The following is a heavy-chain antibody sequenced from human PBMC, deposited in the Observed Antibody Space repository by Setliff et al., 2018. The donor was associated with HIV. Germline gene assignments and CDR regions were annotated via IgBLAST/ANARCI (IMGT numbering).Heavy chain of an antibody. CDR1: GFIFSSYA. J-gene: IGHJ5*02. CDR2: IRGSGSGDTT. V-gene: IGHV3-23*01. CDR3: AKGQDGLRYNWFDP. Sequence: RLSCAASGFIFSSYAMTWVRQAPGKGLEWVSTIRGSGSGDTTHYADFVKGRFTISRDNSKNTVYLQMNSLRAEDMAIYYCAKGQDGLRYNWFDPWGHGTLVTVSS.